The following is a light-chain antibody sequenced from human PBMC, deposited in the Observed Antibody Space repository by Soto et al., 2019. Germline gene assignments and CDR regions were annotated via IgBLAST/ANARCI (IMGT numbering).Light chain of an antibody. J-gene: IGLJ1*01. CDR3: NSYTTSNTRQIV. CDR1: SSDVGGYNY. V-gene: IGLV2-14*01. CDR2: DVS. Sequence: QSALTQPASVSGSPGQSITISCTGTSSDVGGYNYVSWYQQHPGKAPKFMIYDVSNRPSGVYTRFSGSKSSNTASLTISGLQAEDEADYYCNSYTTSNTRQIVFGTGTKLTLL.